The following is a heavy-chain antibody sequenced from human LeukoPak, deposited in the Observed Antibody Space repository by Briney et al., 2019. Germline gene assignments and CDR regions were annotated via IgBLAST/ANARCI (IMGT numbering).Heavy chain of an antibody. Sequence: SETLSLTCTVSGGSISSYYWSWIRQPPGKGLEWIGYIYYSGSTNYNPSLKSRVTISVDTSKNQFSLKLSSVTAADTAVYYCARATGSSWYWSPFDYWGQGTLVTVSS. CDR3: ARATGSSWYWSPFDY. D-gene: IGHD6-13*01. V-gene: IGHV4-59*12. CDR2: IYYSGST. CDR1: GGSISSYY. J-gene: IGHJ4*02.